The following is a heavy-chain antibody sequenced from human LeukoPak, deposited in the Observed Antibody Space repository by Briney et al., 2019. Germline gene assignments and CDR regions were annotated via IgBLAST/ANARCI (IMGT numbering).Heavy chain of an antibody. CDR3: ARDGLLLPPSYY. Sequence: PGGSLRLSCAASGFTFSSYSMNWVRQAPGKGLEWVSSISSSSYIYYADSVKGRFTISRDNAKNSLYLQINSLRAEDTAVYYCARDGLLLPPSYYWGQGTLVTVSS. CDR1: GFTFSSYS. D-gene: IGHD3-22*01. V-gene: IGHV3-21*01. CDR2: ISSSSYI. J-gene: IGHJ4*02.